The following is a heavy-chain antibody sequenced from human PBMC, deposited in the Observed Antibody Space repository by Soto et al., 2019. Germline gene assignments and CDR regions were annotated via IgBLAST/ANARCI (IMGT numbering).Heavy chain of an antibody. D-gene: IGHD6-6*01. CDR3: ARDLRLYSSSWHNDDAFDI. CDR1: GGTFSSYT. CDR2: IIPILGIA. Sequence: ASVKVSCKASGGTFSSYTISWVRQAPGQGLEWMGRIIPILGIANYAQKFQGRVTITADKSTSTAYMELSSLRSEDTAVYYCARDLRLYSSSWHNDDAFDIWGQGTMVTVSS. V-gene: IGHV1-69*04. J-gene: IGHJ3*02.